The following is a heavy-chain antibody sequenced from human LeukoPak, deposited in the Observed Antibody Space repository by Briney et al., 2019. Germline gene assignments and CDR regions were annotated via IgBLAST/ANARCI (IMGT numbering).Heavy chain of an antibody. Sequence: PSETLSLTCAVYGGSFSGYYWSWIRQPPGKGLEWIGEINHSGSTNYNPSLKSRVTISVDTSKNQFSLKLSSVTAADTAVYYCAREGVQLRGFYYYYMDVWGKGTPVTVSS. CDR1: GGSFSGYY. CDR2: INHSGST. D-gene: IGHD1-1*01. J-gene: IGHJ6*03. CDR3: AREGVQLRGFYYYYMDV. V-gene: IGHV4-34*01.